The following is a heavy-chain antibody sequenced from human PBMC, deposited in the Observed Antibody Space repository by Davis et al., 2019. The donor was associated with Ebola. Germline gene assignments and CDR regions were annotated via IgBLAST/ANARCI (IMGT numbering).Heavy chain of an antibody. J-gene: IGHJ4*02. CDR3: ARDWQQQLVGDY. V-gene: IGHV1-8*02. CDR1: GYTFTSYA. Sequence: ASVKVSCKASGYTFTSYAMNWVRQAPGQGLEWMGWMNPNSGNTGYAQKFQGRVTMTRNTSISTAYMELSSLRSEDTAVYYCARDWQQQLVGDYWGQGTLVTVSS. D-gene: IGHD6-13*01. CDR2: MNPNSGNT.